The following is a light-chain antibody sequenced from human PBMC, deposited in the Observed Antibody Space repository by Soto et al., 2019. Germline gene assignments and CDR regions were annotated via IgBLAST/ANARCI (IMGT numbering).Light chain of an antibody. CDR3: LQHNRYPPT. V-gene: IGKV1-17*01. J-gene: IGKJ2*01. Sequence: DIQMTQSPSSLSASVGDRVTITCRASQGIRNDLYWFQQKPGKAPEHLIYAASSLQSGVPSRFSGSGSGTQFTLTIDSLQPEDFATYYCLQHNRYPPTFGQGTKLEIK. CDR1: QGIRND. CDR2: AAS.